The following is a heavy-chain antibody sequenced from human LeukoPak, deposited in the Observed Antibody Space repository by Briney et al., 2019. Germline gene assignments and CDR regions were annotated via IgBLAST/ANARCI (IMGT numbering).Heavy chain of an antibody. D-gene: IGHD2-21*02. CDR3: ARDLDTYVVLTAYDTFDI. V-gene: IGHV3-7*01. J-gene: IGHJ3*02. CDR2: IKPSGSEK. CDR1: GFTFSGYW. Sequence: PGGSLRLSCAASGFTFSGYWMTWVRQAPEKGLEWVANIKPSGSEKHYADSVEGRFTISRDNAKNSLYLQMNSLRAEDTAVYYCARDLDTYVVLTAYDTFDIWGQGTMVTVSS.